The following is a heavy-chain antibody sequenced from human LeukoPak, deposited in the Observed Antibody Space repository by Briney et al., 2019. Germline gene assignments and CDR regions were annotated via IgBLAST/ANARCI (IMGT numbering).Heavy chain of an antibody. Sequence: ASATLSCKASGGTFSSYYLYWVRQAPGQGLEWMGVINPSGGSTTSAQKFQGRVTMTRDTSTSTVYMELRSLRSEDTAVYYCARGPGPADDGGGYCFDYWGQGTLVTVSS. J-gene: IGHJ4*02. CDR3: ARGPGPADDGGGYCFDY. CDR1: GGTFSSYY. V-gene: IGHV1-46*01. D-gene: IGHD3-22*01. CDR2: INPSGGST.